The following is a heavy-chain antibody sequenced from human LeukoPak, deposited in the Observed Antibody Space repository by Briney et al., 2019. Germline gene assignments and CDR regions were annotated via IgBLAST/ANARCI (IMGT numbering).Heavy chain of an antibody. CDR3: ARDLTGDAYFDC. J-gene: IGHJ4*02. CDR2: IYNGGST. CDR1: GFTFSSNY. Sequence: PGGSLRLSCEVSGFTFSSNYMTWVRQAPGKGLEWVSVIYNGGSTYYADSVKGRFVISRDNSKTTMYLQMNSLSAEDTAVFYCARDLTGDAYFDCWGQGPLVTVSS. V-gene: IGHV3-66*01. D-gene: IGHD7-27*01.